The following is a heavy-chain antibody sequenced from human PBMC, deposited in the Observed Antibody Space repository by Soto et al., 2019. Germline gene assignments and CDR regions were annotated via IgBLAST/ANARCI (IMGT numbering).Heavy chain of an antibody. J-gene: IGHJ4*02. CDR3: ARLQWLTFHHFDY. CDR1: GYSFTSSW. D-gene: IGHD6-19*01. V-gene: IGHV5-10-1*01. CDR2: IDPSDSYT. Sequence: GESLKISCKGSGYSFTSSWITWVRPMPGKGLAWRGKIDPSDSYTNYSPSFQGHVTISADESITTAYLQWSSLKAADTAIYYCARLQWLTFHHFDYWGQGTLVTVSS.